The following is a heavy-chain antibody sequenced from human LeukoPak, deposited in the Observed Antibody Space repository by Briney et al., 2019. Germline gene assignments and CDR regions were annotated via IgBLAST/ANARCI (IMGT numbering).Heavy chain of an antibody. CDR3: ARDPNWGSGY. V-gene: IGHV3-23*01. CDR1: GFTFSNYG. Sequence: GGSLRLSCAASGFTFSNYGMIWVRQAPGKGLEWVSIIGTSGGDIHYADSVKGRFSISRDNSKNTLFLQMSSLRVDDTAVYYCARDPNWGSGYWGQGTMVTVSS. J-gene: IGHJ4*02. D-gene: IGHD7-27*01. CDR2: IGTSGGDI.